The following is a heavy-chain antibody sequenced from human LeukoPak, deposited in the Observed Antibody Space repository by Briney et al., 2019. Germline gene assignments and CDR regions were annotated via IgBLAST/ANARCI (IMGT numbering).Heavy chain of an antibody. D-gene: IGHD5-12*01. J-gene: IGHJ4*02. CDR2: INPSGGST. CDR1: GHTFTSYY. CDR3: ALVDIVATTDY. Sequence: GASVKVSCKASGHTFTSYYMHWVRQAPGQGLEWMGIINPSGGSTSYAQKFQGRVTMTRDTSTSTVYMELSSLRSEDTAVYYCALVDIVATTDYWGQGTLVTVSS. V-gene: IGHV1-46*03.